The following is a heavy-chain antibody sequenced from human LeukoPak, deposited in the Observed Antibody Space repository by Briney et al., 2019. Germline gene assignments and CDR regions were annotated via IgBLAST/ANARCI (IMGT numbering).Heavy chain of an antibody. Sequence: SETLSLTCTVSGGSITSYYWSWIRQPPGKGLEWIGYIYYSGSTNYNPSLKSRVTISVDTSMNQFSLNLTSVTAADTAVYYCARTRCSSTSCYSRGAFDIWGQGTMVTVSS. CDR1: GGSITSYY. D-gene: IGHD2-2*01. J-gene: IGHJ3*02. CDR3: ARTRCSSTSCYSRGAFDI. CDR2: IYYSGST. V-gene: IGHV4-59*01.